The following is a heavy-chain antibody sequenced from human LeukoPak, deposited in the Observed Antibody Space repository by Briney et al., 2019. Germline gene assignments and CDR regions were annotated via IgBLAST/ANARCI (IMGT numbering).Heavy chain of an antibody. D-gene: IGHD3-22*01. Sequence: GGSLRLSCAASGFRFSSYVMSWVRQAPGKGLEYVSSIDGSDGASYYADSVKGRFTISRDNSKNTLFLQMNSLRAEDTALYYCAKGGSGYFLDLWGQGTLVTVSS. J-gene: IGHJ5*02. CDR3: AKGGSGYFLDL. CDR1: GFRFSSYV. V-gene: IGHV3-23*01. CDR2: IDGSDGAS.